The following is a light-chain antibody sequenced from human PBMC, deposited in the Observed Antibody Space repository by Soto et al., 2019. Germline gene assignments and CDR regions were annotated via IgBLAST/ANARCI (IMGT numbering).Light chain of an antibody. CDR3: CSYAGTYTYVE. CDR2: DVS. CDR1: SSDVGGYNH. Sequence: HSALTQPRSVSGSPGQSVTISCTGTSSDVGGYNHVSWYQQHPGKAPKLIIHDVSERVSGVPGRFSGSKSGNTASLTISGLQAEDEADYYCCSYAGTYTYVEFGGGTKLTVL. V-gene: IGLV2-11*01. J-gene: IGLJ2*01.